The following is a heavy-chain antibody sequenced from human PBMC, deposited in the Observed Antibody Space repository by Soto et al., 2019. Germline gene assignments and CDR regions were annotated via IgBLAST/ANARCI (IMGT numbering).Heavy chain of an antibody. Sequence: SETLSLTCSVSGGSINNFYWSWIRQPPGKSLEFIGYVYSSGSTNYNPSLKSRVTISVDTSKNQFSLKLNSVTAADTAVYYCARDWVFDYWGQGTLVTVSS. CDR1: GGSINNFY. J-gene: IGHJ4*02. V-gene: IGHV4-59*01. D-gene: IGHD3-16*01. CDR2: VYSSGST. CDR3: ARDWVFDY.